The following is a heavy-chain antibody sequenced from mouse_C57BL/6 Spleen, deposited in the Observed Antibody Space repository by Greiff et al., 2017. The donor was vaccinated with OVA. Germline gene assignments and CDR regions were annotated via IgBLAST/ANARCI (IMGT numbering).Heavy chain of an antibody. D-gene: IGHD2-2*01. CDR2: ISSGSSTI. CDR3: AGSTMVTTHYAMDY. V-gene: IGHV5-17*01. Sequence: EVKLMESGGGLVKPGGSLKLSCAASGFTFSDYGMHWVRQAPEKGLEWVAYISSGSSTIYYADTVKGRFTISRDNAKNTLFLQMTSLRSEDTAMYYCAGSTMVTTHYAMDYWGQGTSVTVSS. CDR1: GFTFSDYG. J-gene: IGHJ4*01.